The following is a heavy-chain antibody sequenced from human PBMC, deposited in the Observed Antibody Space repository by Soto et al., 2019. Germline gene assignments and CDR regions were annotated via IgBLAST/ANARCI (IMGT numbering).Heavy chain of an antibody. CDR2: ISGSGSSV. CDR1: GFTFSHYV. J-gene: IGHJ6*02. Sequence: PWGSLRLSCAASGFTFSHYVLSWVRQAPGGGLEWVSSISGSGSSVYLADSVRGRFAMSRDLSTNTVSLQMNSLTVEDTAIYYCAKVRASYLSASYFYYGLEVWGQGTTVTVYS. CDR3: AKVRASYLSASYFYYGLEV. D-gene: IGHD2-21*01. V-gene: IGHV3-23*01.